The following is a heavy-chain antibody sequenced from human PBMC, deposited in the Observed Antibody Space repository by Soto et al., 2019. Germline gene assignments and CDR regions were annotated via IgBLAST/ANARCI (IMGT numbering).Heavy chain of an antibody. CDR2: MNPNSGNT. J-gene: IGHJ5*02. V-gene: IGHV1-8*01. D-gene: IGHD6-6*01. Sequence: GASVKVSCKASGYTFTSYDSNWVRQATGQGLEWMGWMNPNSGNTGYAQKFQGRVTMTRNTSISTAYMELSSLRSEDTAVYYCARLYSSSSFRMSSFDPWGQGTLVTVSS. CDR3: ARLYSSSSFRMSSFDP. CDR1: GYTFTSYD.